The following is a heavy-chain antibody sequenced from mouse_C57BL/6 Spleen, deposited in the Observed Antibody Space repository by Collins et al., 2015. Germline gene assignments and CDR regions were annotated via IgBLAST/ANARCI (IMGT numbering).Heavy chain of an antibody. D-gene: IGHD1-1*01. V-gene: IGHV1-12*01. J-gene: IGHJ1*03. Sequence: QAYLQQSGAELVRPGASVKMSCKASGYTFTSYNMHWVKQTPRQGLEWIGAIYPGNGDTSYNQKFKGKATLTVDKSSSTAYMQLSSLTSEDSAVYFCAREKTYYGSSPYWYFDVWGTGTTVTVSS. CDR2: IYPGNGDT. CDR1: GYTFTSYN. CDR3: AREKTYYGSSPYWYFDV.